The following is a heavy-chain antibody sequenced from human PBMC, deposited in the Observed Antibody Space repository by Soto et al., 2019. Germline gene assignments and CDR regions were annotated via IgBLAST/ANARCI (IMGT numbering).Heavy chain of an antibody. V-gene: IGHV3-23*01. J-gene: IGHJ4*02. Sequence: EVQLLESGGGLVQPGGSLRLSCAASGFTFSSYAMRWVRQAPGKGLEWVSAISGSGDSTYYADSVKGRFTVSRDNSKNTLYLQMNSLRAEDTAVYYCARRGSGSYYAYWGQGTLVNVSS. D-gene: IGHD1-26*01. CDR1: GFTFSSYA. CDR3: ARRGSGSYYAY. CDR2: ISGSGDST.